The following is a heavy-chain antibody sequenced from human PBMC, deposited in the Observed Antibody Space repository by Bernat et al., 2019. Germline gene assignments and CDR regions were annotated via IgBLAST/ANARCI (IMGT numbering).Heavy chain of an antibody. CDR3: ATHYGSGSYYLNWFDP. Sequence: QLQLQESGPGLVKPSETLSLTCSVSGGSIDNRTYYWGWIRQPPGKGLEWIGSIYYSGNTYYNPSLKSRVTMSVDTSRNQFSVKLSSVTAADTAVYYCATHYGSGSYYLNWFDPWGQGTLVTVSS. CDR2: IYYSGNT. D-gene: IGHD3-10*01. J-gene: IGHJ5*02. V-gene: IGHV4-39*01. CDR1: GGSIDNRTYY.